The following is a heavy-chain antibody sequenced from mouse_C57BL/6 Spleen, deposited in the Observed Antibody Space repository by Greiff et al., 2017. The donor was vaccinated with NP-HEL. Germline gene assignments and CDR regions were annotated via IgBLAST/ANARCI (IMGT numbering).Heavy chain of an antibody. D-gene: IGHD2-2*01. Sequence: QVQLQQPGAELVKPGASVKLSCKASGYTFTSYWMHWVKQRPGQGLEWIGMIHPNSGSTNYNEKFKSKATLTVDKSSSTAYMQLSSLTSEDSAVYYCARKGMVTTGGYYFDYWGQGTTLTVSS. CDR3: ARKGMVTTGGYYFDY. V-gene: IGHV1-64*01. CDR1: GYTFTSYW. CDR2: IHPNSGST. J-gene: IGHJ2*01.